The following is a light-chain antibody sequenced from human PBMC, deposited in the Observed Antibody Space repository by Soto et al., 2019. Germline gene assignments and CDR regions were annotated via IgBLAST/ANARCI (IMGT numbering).Light chain of an antibody. Sequence: EIVLTQSPGTLSLSPGERATLSYRASESVSDNYLAWYQQRSGQAPRLVIYGASSRASAVPDRFSSSGSGADFTLTISRLEPEDFAVYYCQQYGSSPLTFGGGTKVEIK. CDR1: ESVSDNY. CDR3: QQYGSSPLT. V-gene: IGKV3-20*01. CDR2: GAS. J-gene: IGKJ4*01.